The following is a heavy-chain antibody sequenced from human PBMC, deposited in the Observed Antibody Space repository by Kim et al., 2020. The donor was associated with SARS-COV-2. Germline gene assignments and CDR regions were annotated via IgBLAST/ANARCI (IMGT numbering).Heavy chain of an antibody. J-gene: IGHJ4*02. Sequence: ASVKVSCKVSGYTLTELSMHWVRQAPGKGLEWMGGFDPEDGETIYAQKFQGRVTMTEDTSTDTAYMELSSLRSEDTAVYYCATIAPSPRSIVATIPFGAYYFDYWGQGTLVTVSS. CDR3: ATIAPSPRSIVATIPFGAYYFDY. CDR2: FDPEDGET. V-gene: IGHV1-24*01. CDR1: GYTLTELS. D-gene: IGHD5-12*01.